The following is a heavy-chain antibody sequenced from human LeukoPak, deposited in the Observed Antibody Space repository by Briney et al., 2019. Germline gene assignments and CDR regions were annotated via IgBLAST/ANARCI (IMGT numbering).Heavy chain of an antibody. Sequence: GGSLRLCCAASGFTFNDYWVSWVRQAPGKGLEWVANIKPDGGDKYYVDSVKGRFTISRDNGKNSMCLQMNSLRAEDTAVYYCARERGWELPSSFDSWGQGTLVTVSS. V-gene: IGHV3-7*01. CDR1: GFTFNDYW. CDR2: IKPDGGDK. J-gene: IGHJ4*02. CDR3: ARERGWELPSSFDS. D-gene: IGHD1-26*01.